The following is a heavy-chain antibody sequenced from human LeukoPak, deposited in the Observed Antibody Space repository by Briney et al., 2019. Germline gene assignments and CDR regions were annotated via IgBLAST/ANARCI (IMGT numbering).Heavy chain of an antibody. V-gene: IGHV1-2*02. CDR1: GYTFTGYY. Sequence: GASVKVSCKASGYTFTGYYMHWVRQAPGQGLEWMGWINPNSGGTNYAQKFQGRVTMTRDTSISTAYMELSRLRSDDTAVYYCARDPPKSSYYYDSSGYQPGNYWGQGTLVTVSS. D-gene: IGHD3-22*01. CDR3: ARDPPKSSYYYDSSGYQPGNY. J-gene: IGHJ4*02. CDR2: INPNSGGT.